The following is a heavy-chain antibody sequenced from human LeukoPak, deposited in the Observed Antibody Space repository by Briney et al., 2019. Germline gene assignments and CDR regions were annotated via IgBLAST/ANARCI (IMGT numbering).Heavy chain of an antibody. J-gene: IGHJ6*03. CDR2: ISGDGGST. D-gene: IGHD1-14*01. V-gene: IGHV3-43*02. Sequence: PGGSLRLSCAASGFTFDDYAMRWGRHAPGKGVEWVSLISGDGGSTYYADSVKGRFTISRDNSKNSLYLQMNSLRTEDTALYYCAKGQMGTGNYYYYMDVWGKGTTVTVSS. CDR1: GFTFDDYA. CDR3: AKGQMGTGNYYYYMDV.